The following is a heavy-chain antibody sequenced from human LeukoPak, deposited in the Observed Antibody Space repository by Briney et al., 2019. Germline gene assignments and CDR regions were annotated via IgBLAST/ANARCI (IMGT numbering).Heavy chain of an antibody. CDR1: GYIFVSYG. Sequence: ASVKVSCKASGYIFVSYGMSWVRQAPGQGLEWMGWISAYSGKTNYAQKFQGRVTMNTDTSTNTGYMELRSLRLDDTAVYYCARVRDTGYDENDFWGQGTLVTVSS. D-gene: IGHD5-12*01. CDR2: ISAYSGKT. J-gene: IGHJ4*02. V-gene: IGHV1-18*01. CDR3: ARVRDTGYDENDF.